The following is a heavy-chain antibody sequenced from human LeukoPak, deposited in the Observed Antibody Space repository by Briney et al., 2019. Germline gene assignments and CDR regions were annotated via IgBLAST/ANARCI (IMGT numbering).Heavy chain of an antibody. CDR1: GFTFSSYC. D-gene: IGHD6-13*01. CDR3: ARRRQQLKNHRRNDAFDI. Sequence: GGSLRLSCAASGFTFSSYCMSWVRQAPGKGLEWVANIKQDGSEKYYVDSVKGRFTISRDNAKNSLYLQMNSLRAEDTAVYYCARRRQQLKNHRRNDAFDIWGQGTMVTVSS. CDR2: IKQDGSEK. J-gene: IGHJ3*02. V-gene: IGHV3-7*03.